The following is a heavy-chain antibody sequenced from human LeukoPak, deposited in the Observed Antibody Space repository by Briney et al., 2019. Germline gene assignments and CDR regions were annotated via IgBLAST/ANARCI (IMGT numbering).Heavy chain of an antibody. CDR1: GFTFSNSA. CDR3: ASGVLVPAAPPSDY. CDR2: ISASGDTT. D-gene: IGHD2-2*01. J-gene: IGHJ4*02. Sequence: PGGSLRLSCAASGFTFSNSAMTWVRQSPGKGLEWVSDISASGDTTHYADSVKGRFTISRDNSKHTLYLQISSLRAEDTAVYYCASGVLVPAAPPSDYWGQGTLVTVSS. V-gene: IGHV3-23*01.